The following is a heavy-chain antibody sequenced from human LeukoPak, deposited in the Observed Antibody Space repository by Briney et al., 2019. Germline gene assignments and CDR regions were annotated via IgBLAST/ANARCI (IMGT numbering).Heavy chain of an antibody. CDR2: IVPDVVIT. CDR1: GGTFIDYG. D-gene: IGHD3-9*01. Sequence: SVKVSCMASGGTFIDYGFVWVRQAPGHGREGMGRIVPDVVITNYAQPLHDRVTIPAHKTTSTTYMELSSLRSEDTAVYFCASFAWLSRATYSFALDVWGQGTTVAVSS. J-gene: IGHJ6*02. V-gene: IGHV1-69*04. CDR3: ASFAWLSRATYSFALDV.